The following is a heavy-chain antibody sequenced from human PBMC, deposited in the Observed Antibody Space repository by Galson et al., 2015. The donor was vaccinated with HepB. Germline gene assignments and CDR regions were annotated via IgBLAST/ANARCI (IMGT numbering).Heavy chain of an antibody. CDR3: AKLPTDAYSHNDNWFDA. V-gene: IGHV5-51*01. CDR2: IYPGHSDT. J-gene: IGHJ5*02. Sequence: QSGAEVKKPGESLKISCKGSGYNFRNYWIGWVRQMPGKGLEWMGIIYPGHSDTRYSPSFQGQVTISVDNSLSTAYLQWSLKASDTAMYYCAKLPTDAYSHNDNWFDAWGQGTLVTVSS. D-gene: IGHD3-16*01. CDR1: GYNFRNYW.